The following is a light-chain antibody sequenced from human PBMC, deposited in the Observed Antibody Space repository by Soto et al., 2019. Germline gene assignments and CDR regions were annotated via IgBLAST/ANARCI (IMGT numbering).Light chain of an antibody. J-gene: IGKJ4*01. V-gene: IGKV1-8*01. CDR2: SAS. Sequence: AIRMTQSPSSFSASIGDRVTITCRASQGISSYLAWYQQKPGKAPKLLINSASTLQSRVPSRFSGSGSGTDFTLTISCLQSEDFATYYCQQYYSYPLTFGGGTKVEIK. CDR1: QGISSY. CDR3: QQYYSYPLT.